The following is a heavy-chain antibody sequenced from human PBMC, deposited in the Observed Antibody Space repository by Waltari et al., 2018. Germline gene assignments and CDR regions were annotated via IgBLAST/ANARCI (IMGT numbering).Heavy chain of an antibody. V-gene: IGHV1-69*08. J-gene: IGHJ4*02. CDR3: AREEDGDYPLDY. Sequence: QVQLVQSGAEVKKPGSSVKVSCKASGGPFSSYTISWVRQAPGQGLEWMGRIIPILGIANYAQKFQGRVTITADKSTSTAYMELSSLRSEDTAVYYCAREEDGDYPLDYWGQGTLVTVSS. D-gene: IGHD4-17*01. CDR1: GGPFSSYT. CDR2: IIPILGIA.